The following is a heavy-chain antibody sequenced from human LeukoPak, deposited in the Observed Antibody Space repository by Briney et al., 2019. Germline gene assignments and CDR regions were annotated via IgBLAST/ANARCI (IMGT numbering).Heavy chain of an antibody. D-gene: IGHD3-22*01. Sequence: GGSLRLSCAASGFTFSSYAMSWVRQAPGKGLEWVSAISGSGGSTYYADSVKGRFTISRDNSKNTLYLQMNSLRAEDTAVYYCAKGSITMIVVVRPFDYWGQGTLVTVSS. V-gene: IGHV3-23*01. CDR1: GFTFSSYA. CDR2: ISGSGGST. J-gene: IGHJ4*02. CDR3: AKGSITMIVVVRPFDY.